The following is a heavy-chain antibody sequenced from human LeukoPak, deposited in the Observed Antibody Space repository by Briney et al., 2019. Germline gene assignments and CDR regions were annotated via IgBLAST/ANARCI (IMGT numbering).Heavy chain of an antibody. CDR1: GGSISSGGYY. D-gene: IGHD4-17*01. CDR2: IYYSGST. CDR3: ARLTSTMTTPLEFDY. J-gene: IGHJ4*02. V-gene: IGHV4-31*03. Sequence: SQTLSLTCTVSGGSISSGGYYWGWIRQPPEKGLEWIGYIYYSGSTYYNPSLKSRVTISVDTSKKQFSLKLNSVTAADTAVYYCARLTSTMTTPLEFDYWGQGTLVTVSS.